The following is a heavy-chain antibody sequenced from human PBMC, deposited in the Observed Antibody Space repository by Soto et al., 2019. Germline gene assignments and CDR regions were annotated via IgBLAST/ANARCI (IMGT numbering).Heavy chain of an antibody. J-gene: IGHJ6*02. CDR2: IIPIFGTA. Sequence: ASVKVSCKASGGTFSSYAISWVRQAPGQGLEWMGGIIPIFGTANYAQKFQGRVTITADESTSTAYMELSSLRSEDTAVYYCARDLQSSIAARPKRPNHLGVYYYYGMDVWGQGTTVTVSS. D-gene: IGHD6-6*01. CDR3: ARDLQSSIAARPKRPNHLGVYYYYGMDV. CDR1: GGTFSSYA. V-gene: IGHV1-69*13.